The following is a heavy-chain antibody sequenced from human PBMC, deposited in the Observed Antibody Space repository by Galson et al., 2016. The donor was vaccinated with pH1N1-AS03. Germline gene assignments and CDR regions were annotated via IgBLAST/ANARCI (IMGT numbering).Heavy chain of an antibody. D-gene: IGHD3-10*01. V-gene: IGHV1-18*04. CDR1: GYTFTSYG. Sequence: SVKVSCKASGYTFTSYGISWVRQAPGQGLEWMGWISGDNGNTNYAQKFQGRVTMTTDTSTSTAYMELRSRRSDETAVFYCARDLGGGIIKEAYWGQGTLVTVSS. CDR2: ISGDNGNT. CDR3: ARDLGGGIIKEAY. J-gene: IGHJ4*02.